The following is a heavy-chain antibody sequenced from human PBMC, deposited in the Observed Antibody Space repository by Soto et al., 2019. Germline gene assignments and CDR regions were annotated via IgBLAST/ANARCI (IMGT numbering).Heavy chain of an antibody. CDR2: IYYSGST. CDR1: GGSVSSGSYY. D-gene: IGHD3-22*01. CDR3: AREMYYYDSSGWTLDY. Sequence: QVQLQESGPGLVKPSETLSLTCTVSGGSVSSGSYYWSWIRQPPGKGLEWIGYIYYSGSTNYNPSLKSRVTISVDTSKNQFSLKLSSVTAADTAVYYWAREMYYYDSSGWTLDYWGQGTLVTVSS. V-gene: IGHV4-61*01. J-gene: IGHJ4*02.